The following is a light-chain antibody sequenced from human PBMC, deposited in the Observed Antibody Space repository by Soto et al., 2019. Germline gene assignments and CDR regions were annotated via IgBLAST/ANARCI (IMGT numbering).Light chain of an antibody. V-gene: IGKV3-20*01. CDR3: QQYATSFRT. CDR1: QSVSSTY. Sequence: EIVLTQSPGTLSLSPGERATLSCRASQSVSSTYFAWYQQKPGQAPRLLIYSASSRATGIPDRFTGSGSGTDFTLTISRLEPQDFAVYYCQQYATSFRTFGQGTKVEIK. CDR2: SAS. J-gene: IGKJ1*01.